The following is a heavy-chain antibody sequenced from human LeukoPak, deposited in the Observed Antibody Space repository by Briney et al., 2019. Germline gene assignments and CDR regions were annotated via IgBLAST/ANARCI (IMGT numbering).Heavy chain of an antibody. J-gene: IGHJ5*02. V-gene: IGHV4-38-2*01. CDR1: GYSISSGYY. CDR3: ARVSYSSGQNWFDR. Sequence: SETLSLTCAVSGYSISSGYYWGWIRQPPGKGLEWIGSGYHSGSTYYNPSLKSRVTISVDTSKNQFSLKLSSVTAADTAVYYCARVSYSSGQNWFDRWGQGTLVTVSS. CDR2: GYHSGST. D-gene: IGHD6-19*01.